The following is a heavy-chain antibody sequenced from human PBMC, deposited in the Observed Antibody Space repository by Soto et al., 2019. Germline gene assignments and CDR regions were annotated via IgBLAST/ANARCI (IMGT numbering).Heavy chain of an antibody. D-gene: IGHD3-3*01. CDR2: INHSGST. V-gene: IGHV4-34*01. J-gene: IGHJ3*02. CDR3: ARGRRNYDFWSGPGRAFDI. Sequence: SETLSLTCAVYGGSFSGYYWSWIRQPPGKGLEWIGEINHSGSTNYNPSLKSRVTISVDTSKNQFSLKLSSVTAADTAVYYCARGRRNYDFWSGPGRAFDIWGQGKMVTVS. CDR1: GGSFSGYY.